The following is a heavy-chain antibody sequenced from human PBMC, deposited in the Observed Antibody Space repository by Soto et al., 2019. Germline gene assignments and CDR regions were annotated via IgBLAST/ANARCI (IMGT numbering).Heavy chain of an antibody. CDR2: ITGGSETI. D-gene: IGHD1-1*01. V-gene: IGHV3-48*01. Sequence: PGGSLRLACAASGFNFSPYSMNWVRQTPGKRLEWLSYITGGSETISYADSVSGRFTISRDNAKTSVYLQFNMLRPEDTAIYFCTTSNGQLDNWGRGTLVTVSS. J-gene: IGHJ4*02. CDR1: GFNFSPYS. CDR3: TTSNGQLDN.